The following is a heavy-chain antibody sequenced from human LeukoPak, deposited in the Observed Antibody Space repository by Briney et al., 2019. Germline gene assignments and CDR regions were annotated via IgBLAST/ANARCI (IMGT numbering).Heavy chain of an antibody. Sequence: ASVKVSCKASGYSFTSCYIHWVRQAPGQGLEWMGIINPSDGTTNYAQKFQGRVTMTRDMSTTTVYVELSSLKSDDTAVYYCASLKNYYDSSGYLVTDAFDIWSQGTMVTVSS. V-gene: IGHV1-46*01. J-gene: IGHJ3*02. CDR1: GYSFTSCY. CDR3: ASLKNYYDSSGYLVTDAFDI. CDR2: INPSDGTT. D-gene: IGHD3-22*01.